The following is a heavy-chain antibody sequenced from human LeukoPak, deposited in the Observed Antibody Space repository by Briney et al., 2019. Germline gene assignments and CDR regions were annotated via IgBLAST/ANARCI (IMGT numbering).Heavy chain of an antibody. D-gene: IGHD2-15*01. J-gene: IGHJ4*02. CDR3: ARGSCSGGSCYLIDY. V-gene: IGHV3-33*01. CDR1: GFSFSRYG. Sequence: PGRSLRLSCAASGFSFSRYGMHWVRQAPGKGLEWVAVLWYDGSNKYYADSVKGRFTISRDTSKNTLYVQMNSLRAEDTAVYYCARGSCSGGSCYLIDYWGQGTLVTVSS. CDR2: LWYDGSNK.